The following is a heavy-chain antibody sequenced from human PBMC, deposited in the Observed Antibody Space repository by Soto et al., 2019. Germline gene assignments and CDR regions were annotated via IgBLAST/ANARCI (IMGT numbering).Heavy chain of an antibody. V-gene: IGHV4-59*08. D-gene: IGHD3-10*01. CDR1: GGSISSYY. CDR3: ARIPMVRGAEIPREEYYYYYYMDV. CDR2: IYYSGST. J-gene: IGHJ6*03. Sequence: TSETLSLTCTVSGGSISSYYWSWIRQPPGKGLEWIGYIYYSGSTNYNPSLKSRVTISVDTSKNQFSLKLSSVTAADTAVYYCARIPMVRGAEIPREEYYYYYYMDVWGKGTTVTVSS.